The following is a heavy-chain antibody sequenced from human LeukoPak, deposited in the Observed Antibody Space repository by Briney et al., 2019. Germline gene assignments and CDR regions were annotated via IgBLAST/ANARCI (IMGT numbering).Heavy chain of an antibody. V-gene: IGHV4-39*01. Sequence: PSETLSLTCTVSGGSISSSSYYWGWIRQPPGKGLEWIGSIYYSGSTYYIPSLKSRVTISVDTSKNQFSLKLSSVTAADTAVYYCARLRDYDSSGYYPYYFDYWGQGTLVTVSS. D-gene: IGHD3-22*01. CDR2: IYYSGST. CDR1: GGSISSSSYY. CDR3: ARLRDYDSSGYYPYYFDY. J-gene: IGHJ4*02.